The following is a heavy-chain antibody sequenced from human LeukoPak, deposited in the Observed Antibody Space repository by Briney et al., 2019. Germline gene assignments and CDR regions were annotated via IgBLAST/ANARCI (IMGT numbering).Heavy chain of an antibody. CDR3: ARVGPRETYGSGSYYSFDY. CDR1: GDSISSGDYY. CDR2: ISSSGST. D-gene: IGHD3-10*01. V-gene: IGHV4-61*02. J-gene: IGHJ4*02. Sequence: SETLSLTCTVSGDSISSGDYYWSWIRQPAGKGLEWIGRISSSGSTNYNPSLKSRVTISVDTSKNQFSLKLSSVTAADTAVYYCARVGPRETYGSGSYYSFDYWGQGTLVTVSS.